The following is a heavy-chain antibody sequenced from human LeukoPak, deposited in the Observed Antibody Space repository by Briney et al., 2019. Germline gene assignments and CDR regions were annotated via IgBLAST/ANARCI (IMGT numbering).Heavy chain of an antibody. D-gene: IGHD6-13*01. J-gene: IGHJ4*02. CDR1: GFTFSSYG. CDR2: IWYDGSNK. V-gene: IGHV3-33*06. CDR3: AKGQTRIAAAGRLDY. Sequence: GGSLRLSCAASGFTFSSYGMHWVRQAPGKGLEWVAVIWYDGSNKYYADSVKGRFTISRDNSKNTLYLQMNSLRAEDTAVYYCAKGQTRIAAAGRLDYWGQGTLVTVSS.